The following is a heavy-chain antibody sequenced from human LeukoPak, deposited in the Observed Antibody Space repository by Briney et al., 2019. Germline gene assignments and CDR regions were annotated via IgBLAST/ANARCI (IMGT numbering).Heavy chain of an antibody. J-gene: IGHJ4*02. CDR2: ISSSGSTI. Sequence: GGSLRLSCAASGFTFSSYSMNWIRQAPGKGLEWVSYISSSGSTIYYADSVKGRFTISRDNAKNSLYLQMNSLRDADTAVYYCAKSLSHYMIASLGYWGQGTLVTVSS. V-gene: IGHV3-48*02. CDR1: GFTFSSYS. D-gene: IGHD3-22*01. CDR3: AKSLSHYMIASLGY.